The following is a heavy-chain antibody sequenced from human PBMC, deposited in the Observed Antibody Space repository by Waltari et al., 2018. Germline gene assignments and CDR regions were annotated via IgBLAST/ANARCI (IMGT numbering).Heavy chain of an antibody. CDR2: INLSGST. CDR3: ARFGRVVEGVIITYFDY. V-gene: IGHV4-34*02. Sequence: QVQLQQWGAGLLKPSETLSLTCAVHGASFRGYYWSWIRNSPGKGRGWIGEINLSGSTDYNPSLKSRVTVSIDTSRNEFSLNLSSVTAADTAVYYCARFGRVVEGVIITYFDYWGQGTVVTVSS. D-gene: IGHD3-10*01. CDR1: GASFRGYY. J-gene: IGHJ4*02.